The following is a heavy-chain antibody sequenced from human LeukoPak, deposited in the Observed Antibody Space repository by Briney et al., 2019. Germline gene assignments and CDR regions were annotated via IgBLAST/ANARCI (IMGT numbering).Heavy chain of an antibody. V-gene: IGHV1-18*01. CDR3: ARDNPVLRYSDWLRNFDY. CDR2: ISAYNGNT. CDR1: GYTFTSYG. Sequence: ASVKVSCKASGYTFTSYGISWVRQAPGQGLEWMGWISAYNGNTNYAQKLQGRVTMTTDTSTSTAYMELRSLRSDDTAVYYCARDNPVLRYSDWLRNFDYWGQGTLVTVSS. D-gene: IGHD3-9*01. J-gene: IGHJ4*02.